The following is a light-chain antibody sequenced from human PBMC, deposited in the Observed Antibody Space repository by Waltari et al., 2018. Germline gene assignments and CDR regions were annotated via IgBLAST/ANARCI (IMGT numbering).Light chain of an antibody. CDR2: GKN. CDR1: SLRRYD. V-gene: IGLV3-19*01. CDR3: NSRDTTGYRVV. J-gene: IGLJ2*01. Sequence: SSELTQDPSVSVALGQTVTITCQGDSLRRYDASWYPQKPRQAPVLVIFGKNIRPSGIPDRFSVSRSGDTASLTITGTQAEDEADYYCNSRDTTGYRVVFGGGTKVTVL.